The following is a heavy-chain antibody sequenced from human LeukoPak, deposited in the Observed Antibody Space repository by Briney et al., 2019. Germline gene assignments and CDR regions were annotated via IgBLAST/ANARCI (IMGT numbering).Heavy chain of an antibody. Sequence: SVKVSCKASGGTFSSYAISWVRQAPGQGLEWMGGIIPIFGTANYAQKFQGRVTITAGESTSTAYMELSSLRSEDTAVYYCASVVPAARREFDYWGQGTLVTVSS. V-gene: IGHV1-69*13. CDR1: GGTFSSYA. D-gene: IGHD2-2*01. CDR3: ASVVPAARREFDY. CDR2: IIPIFGTA. J-gene: IGHJ4*02.